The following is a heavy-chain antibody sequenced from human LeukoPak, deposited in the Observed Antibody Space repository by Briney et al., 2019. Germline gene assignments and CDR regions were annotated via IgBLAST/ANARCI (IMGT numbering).Heavy chain of an antibody. D-gene: IGHD3-22*01. Sequence: GGSLRLSCAASGFTFSSYGMHWVRQAPGKGLEWVAFIRYDGSNKYYADSVKGRFTISRDNSKNTLYLQMNSLRAEDTAVYYCAKDSGYHYDSSGLLLQSGAFDIWGQGTMVTVSS. CDR3: AKDSGYHYDSSGLLLQSGAFDI. V-gene: IGHV3-30*02. J-gene: IGHJ3*02. CDR2: IRYDGSNK. CDR1: GFTFSSYG.